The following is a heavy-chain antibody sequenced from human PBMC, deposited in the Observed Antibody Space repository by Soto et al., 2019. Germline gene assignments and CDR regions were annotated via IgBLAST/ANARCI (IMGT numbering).Heavy chain of an antibody. J-gene: IGHJ4*02. CDR2: IYWNDDK. V-gene: IGHV2-5*01. Sequence: SGPTLVNPTQTLRLTCTFSGFSLSTSGVGVGWIRQPPGKALEWLALIYWNDDKRYSPSLKSRLTISKDTSKSQVVLTMTNTEPVDTATYYCAHLNTRGYYYDYWAQGALVTVSS. CDR3: AHLNTRGYYYDY. CDR1: GFSLSTSGVG.